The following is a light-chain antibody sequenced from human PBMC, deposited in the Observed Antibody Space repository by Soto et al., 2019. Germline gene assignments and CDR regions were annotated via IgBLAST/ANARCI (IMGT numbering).Light chain of an antibody. V-gene: IGLV1-51*02. CDR3: GTWDSSLSAEV. CDR1: SSNIGNNY. J-gene: IGLJ1*01. CDR2: ETN. Sequence: QSVLTQPPSVSAAPGQKVTISCSGSSSNIGNNYVSWYQQLPGTAPKLLIYETNKRPSGIPDRFSGSKSGTSATLGITGLQTGYEADYYCGTWDSSLSAEVFGTGTKLTVL.